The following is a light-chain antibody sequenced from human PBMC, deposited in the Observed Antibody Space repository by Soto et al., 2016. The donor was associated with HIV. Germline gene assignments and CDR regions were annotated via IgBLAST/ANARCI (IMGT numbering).Light chain of an antibody. CDR2: GKN. Sequence: SSELTQDPAVSVALGQTVRITCQGDSLRSYYASWYQQKPGQAPVLVIYGKNNRPSGIPDRFSGSSSGNTASLTITGAQAKDEADYFCNSRDSSDNHPNYVFGTGTKVTVL. CDR1: SLRSYY. CDR3: NSRDSSDNHPNYV. J-gene: IGLJ1*01. V-gene: IGLV3-19*01.